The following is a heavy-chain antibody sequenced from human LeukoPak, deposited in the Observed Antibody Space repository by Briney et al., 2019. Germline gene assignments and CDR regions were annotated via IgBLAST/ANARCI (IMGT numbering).Heavy chain of an antibody. J-gene: IGHJ4*02. CDR2: LSGGGGST. CDR3: AKVTLPSMVRGVVFDY. Sequence: PWGSLRLSCAGSGFTCSSYAMSWVRQAPGKGLEWVSALSGGGGSTYYADSVKGRFTISRDNSKNTLYLQMNSLRAEDTALYYCAKVTLPSMVRGVVFDYWGQGTRVTVSS. V-gene: IGHV3-23*01. D-gene: IGHD3-10*01. CDR1: GFTCSSYA.